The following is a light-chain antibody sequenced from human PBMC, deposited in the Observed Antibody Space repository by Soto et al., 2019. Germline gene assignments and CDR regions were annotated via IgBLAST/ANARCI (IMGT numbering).Light chain of an antibody. Sequence: QSVLTQPPSASGSPGQSVAISCTGTSGDVGGYNYVSWYQQHPDKAPKLMIYEVSKRPSGVPDRFSGSKSGNTASLTVSGLQPQDEADYYCSSYAGSNNFVVFGGGTKLTVL. CDR3: SSYAGSNNFVV. CDR2: EVS. V-gene: IGLV2-8*01. J-gene: IGLJ2*01. CDR1: SGDVGGYNY.